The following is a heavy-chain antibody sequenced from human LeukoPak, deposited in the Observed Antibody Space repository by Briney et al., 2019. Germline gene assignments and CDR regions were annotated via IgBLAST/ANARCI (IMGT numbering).Heavy chain of an antibody. CDR2: INPNGGGT. V-gene: IGHV1-2*02. J-gene: IGHJ5*02. CDR3: ARAPYSSSFWFDP. CDR1: GYTFTGYF. Sequence: ASVKVSCKGSGYTFTGYFMHWVRQAPGQGLEWMGWINPNGGGTNYAQKFQGRVTMTRDMSISTAYMELSRLRPDDTAVYYCARAPYSSSFWFDPWGQGTLVTVSS. D-gene: IGHD6-13*01.